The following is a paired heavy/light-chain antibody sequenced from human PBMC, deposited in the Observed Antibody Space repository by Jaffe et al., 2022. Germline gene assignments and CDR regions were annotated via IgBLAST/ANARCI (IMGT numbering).Heavy chain of an antibody. CDR3: ARATLGYCSGGSCYSHSLDY. J-gene: IGHJ4*02. CDR1: GGTFSSYA. CDR2: IIPIFGTA. Sequence: QVQLVQSGAEVKKPGSSVKVSCKASGGTFSSYAISWVRQAPGQGLEWMGGIIPIFGTANYAQKFQGRVTITADESTSTAYMELSSLRSEDTAVYYCARATLGYCSGGSCYSHSLDYWGQGTLVTVSS. D-gene: IGHD2-15*01. V-gene: IGHV1-69*01.
Light chain of an antibody. V-gene: IGKV2-28*01. CDR1: QSLLHSNGYNY. CDR3: MQALQTPPWT. J-gene: IGKJ1*01. CDR2: LGS. Sequence: DIVMTQSPLSLPVTPGEPASISCRSSQSLLHSNGYNYLDWYLQKPGQSPQLLIYLGSNRASGVPDRFSGSGSGTDFTLKISRVEAEDVGVYYCMQALQTPPWTFGQGTKVEIK.